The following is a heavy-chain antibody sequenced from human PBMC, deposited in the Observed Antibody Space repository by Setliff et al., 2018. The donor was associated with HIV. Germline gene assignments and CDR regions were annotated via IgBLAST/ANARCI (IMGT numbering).Heavy chain of an antibody. CDR2: IYYSGST. V-gene: IGHV4-31*03. D-gene: IGHD1-26*01. CDR3: ARDGKEIDY. J-gene: IGHJ4*02. CDR1: GASISSGGFY. Sequence: SETLSLTCTVSGASISSGGFYRSWIRQHPGKGLEWIGYIYYSGSTYYNPSLKSRVTISVDTSKNQFSLELNSVTAADTAVYYCARDGKEIDYWGQGILVTVSS.